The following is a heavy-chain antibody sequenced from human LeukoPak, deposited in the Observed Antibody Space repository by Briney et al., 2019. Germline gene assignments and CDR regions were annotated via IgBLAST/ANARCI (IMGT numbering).Heavy chain of an antibody. Sequence: PGGSLRLSCAASGFTFSSYSMNWVRQAPGKGLEWVSYISSSSSTIYYADSVKGRFTISRDNAKNSLYLQMNSLRAEDTAVYYCAVNDYFDYWGRETLVTVSS. CDR3: AVNDYFDY. CDR2: ISSSSSTI. V-gene: IGHV3-48*01. CDR1: GFTFSSYS. J-gene: IGHJ4*02.